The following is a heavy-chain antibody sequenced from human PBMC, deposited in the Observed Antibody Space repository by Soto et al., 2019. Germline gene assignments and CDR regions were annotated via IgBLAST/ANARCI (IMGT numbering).Heavy chain of an antibody. CDR1: GFTFTSYD. V-gene: IGHV3-30*03. Sequence: GGSLRLSCAASGFTFTSYDMHWVRQAPGKGLEWMALILHDGSAEYYADSVKGRFTISRDNSRSTLYLQMNSLRAEDTAVYYCARSRDGYSFYFYYGMDGWGQGTTVTVS. D-gene: IGHD4-4*01. CDR3: ARSRDGYSFYFYYGMDG. CDR2: ILHDGSAE. J-gene: IGHJ6*02.